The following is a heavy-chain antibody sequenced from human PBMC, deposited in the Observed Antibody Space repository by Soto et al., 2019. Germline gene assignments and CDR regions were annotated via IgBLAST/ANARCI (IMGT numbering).Heavy chain of an antibody. CDR1: GLTFSNYA. V-gene: IGHV3-23*01. CDR3: AHWPEGNPPFLVH. CDR2: ISGSGGVT. J-gene: IGHJ4*02. D-gene: IGHD2-8*02. Sequence: EVQLLESGGALIQPGGSLRLSCAASGLTFSNYAMSWVRQAPGKGLEWVSTISGSGGVTYYADSVRGRFTISRDNFQNTLYLQMNSLRAEDTAVYYCAHWPEGNPPFLVHWGQGTLVTVSS.